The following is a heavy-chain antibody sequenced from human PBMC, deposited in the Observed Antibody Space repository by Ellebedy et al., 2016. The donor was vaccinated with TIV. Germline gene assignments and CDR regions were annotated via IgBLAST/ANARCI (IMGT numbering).Heavy chain of an antibody. J-gene: IGHJ4*02. CDR1: GGSFSGYY. D-gene: IGHD5-12*01. Sequence: GSLRLXCAVYGGSFSGYYWSWIRQPPGKGLEWIGEINHSGSTNYNPSLKSRVTISVDTSKNQFSLKLSSVTAADTAVYYCARERYSGYDFDYWGQGTLVTVSS. CDR2: INHSGST. CDR3: ARERYSGYDFDY. V-gene: IGHV4-34*01.